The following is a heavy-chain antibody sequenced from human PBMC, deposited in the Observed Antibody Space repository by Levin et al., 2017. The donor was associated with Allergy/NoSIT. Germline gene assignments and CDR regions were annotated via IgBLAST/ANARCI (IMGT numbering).Heavy chain of an antibody. CDR3: TTEDCSGGSCYSGYYYYGMDV. CDR1: GFTFSNAW. V-gene: IGHV3-15*01. D-gene: IGHD2-15*01. J-gene: IGHJ6*02. CDR2: IKSKTDGGTT. Sequence: GGSLRLSCAASGFTFSNAWMSWVRQAPGKGLEWVGRIKSKTDGGTTDYAAPVKGRFTISRDDSKNTLYLQMNSLKTEDTAVYYCTTEDCSGGSCYSGYYYYGMDVWGQGTTVTVSS.